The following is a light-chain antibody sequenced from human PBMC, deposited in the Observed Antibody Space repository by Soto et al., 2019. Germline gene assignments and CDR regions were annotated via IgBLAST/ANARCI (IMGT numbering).Light chain of an antibody. CDR3: QVWDSRVDHII. CDR1: NIGRKS. CDR2: YDG. Sequence: SYELTQPPSVSVAPGKTASITCEGNNIGRKSVHWYQQRPGQAPMVVIYYDGDRPSGIPERFSGSNSGTAATLTISRVEAGDEADYYCQVWDSRVDHIIFGGGTKLTVL. J-gene: IGLJ2*01. V-gene: IGLV3-21*04.